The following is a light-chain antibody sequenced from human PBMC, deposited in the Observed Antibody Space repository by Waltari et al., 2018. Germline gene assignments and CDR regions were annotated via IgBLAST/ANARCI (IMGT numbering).Light chain of an antibody. Sequence: QSVLTQPPSVSGAPGQRVIISCTGSSSNIGTGHDVHWYQQLPGTAPKLLISANTNRPSGVPDRFSASKSDTSASLVITGLQAEDEADYYCQSYDSSLSGRVFGGGTKLTVL. CDR1: SSNIGTGHD. V-gene: IGLV1-40*01. CDR2: ANT. J-gene: IGLJ3*02. CDR3: QSYDSSLSGRV.